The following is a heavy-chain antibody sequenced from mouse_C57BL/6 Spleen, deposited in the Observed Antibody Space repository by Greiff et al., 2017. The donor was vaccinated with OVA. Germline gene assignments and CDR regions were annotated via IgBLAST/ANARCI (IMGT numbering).Heavy chain of an antibody. CDR1: GFTFSDAW. V-gene: IGHV6-6*01. Sequence: EVQLQQSGGGLVQPGGSMKLSCAASGFTFSDAWMDWVRQSPEKGLEWVAEIRNKANNHATYYAESVKGRFTISRDDSKSSVYLQMNSLRAEDTGIYYCTRGYYYGRGYFDVWGTGTTVTVSS. CDR3: TRGYYYGRGYFDV. J-gene: IGHJ1*03. CDR2: IRNKANNHAT. D-gene: IGHD1-1*01.